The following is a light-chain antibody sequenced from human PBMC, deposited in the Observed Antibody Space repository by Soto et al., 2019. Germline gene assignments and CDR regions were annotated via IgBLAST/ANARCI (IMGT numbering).Light chain of an antibody. CDR2: GAS. V-gene: IGKV3-20*01. Sequence: EIVLTQSPGTLSLSPGERATLSCRASQSVSSSYLAWYQQKPGQAPRLLIYGASSRATGIPDRFSGSGSGVDIALTMRRREPQYFAVYCGWQYGRSLWTFGQGTKVEIK. CDR1: QSVSSSY. J-gene: IGKJ1*01. CDR3: WQYGRSLWT.